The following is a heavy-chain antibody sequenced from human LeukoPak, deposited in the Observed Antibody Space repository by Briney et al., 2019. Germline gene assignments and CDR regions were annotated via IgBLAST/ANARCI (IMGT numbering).Heavy chain of an antibody. CDR2: IKQDGSDK. D-gene: IGHD6-6*01. J-gene: IGHJ4*02. CDR1: GFTFSNYY. Sequence: PGGSLRLSCVASGFTFSNYYMSWVRQDPGKGLEWVANIKQDGSDKYYVDSVKGRFTISRDTAKNSLYLQMNSLRAEDTAVYYCAKEGRRGSSAYYFDYWGQGTLVTVSS. CDR3: AKEGRRGSSAYYFDY. V-gene: IGHV3-7*03.